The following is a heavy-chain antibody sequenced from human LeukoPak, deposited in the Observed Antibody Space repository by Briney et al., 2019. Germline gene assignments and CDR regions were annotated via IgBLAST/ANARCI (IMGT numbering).Heavy chain of an antibody. J-gene: IGHJ4*02. CDR1: GVTLSAKY. CDR3: ASEYWSGYSNFDY. Sequence: PGGSLRLSCAVSGVTLSAKYMNWVRQAPGKGPEWVSVLYSGGSTYYSDSVKGRFTISRDNSKNTLYLQMNNLRVEDTAVYYCASEYWSGYSNFDYWGQGTLVTVSS. CDR2: LYSGGST. D-gene: IGHD3-3*01. V-gene: IGHV3-53*01.